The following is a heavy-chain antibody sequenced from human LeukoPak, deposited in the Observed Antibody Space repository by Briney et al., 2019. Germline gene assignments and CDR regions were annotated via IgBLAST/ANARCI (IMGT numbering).Heavy chain of an antibody. D-gene: IGHD3-10*01. Sequence: SGGSLRLSCAASGFTLSNQWMNWFRQAPGKGLEWEAIIKHDGSEKYYVDSVKGRFTISRDNAKSSLYLQMNSLRAEDTAVYYCARGVYTSGSSSDFWGQGTLVTVSS. CDR1: GFTLSNQW. CDR3: ARGVYTSGSSSDF. CDR2: IKHDGSEK. V-gene: IGHV3-7*01. J-gene: IGHJ4*02.